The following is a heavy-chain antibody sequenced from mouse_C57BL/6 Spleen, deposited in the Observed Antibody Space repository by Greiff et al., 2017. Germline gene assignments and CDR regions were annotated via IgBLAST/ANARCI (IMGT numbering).Heavy chain of an antibody. CDR2: IYPGGGYT. Sequence: VQLQESGAELVRPGTSVKMSCKASGYTFTNYWIGWAKQRPGHGLEWIGDIYPGGGYTNYNEKFKGKATLTADKSSSTAYMQFSSLTSEDSAIYYCARNREGYYGYFDVWGTGTTVTVSS. D-gene: IGHD2-14*01. CDR3: ARNREGYYGYFDV. V-gene: IGHV1-63*01. J-gene: IGHJ1*03. CDR1: GYTFTNYW.